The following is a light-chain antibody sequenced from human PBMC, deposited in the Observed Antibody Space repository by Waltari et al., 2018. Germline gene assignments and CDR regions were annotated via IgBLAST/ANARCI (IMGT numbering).Light chain of an antibody. CDR2: AAS. CDR1: QSISSY. V-gene: IGKV1-39*01. CDR3: QQSYSTPRT. Sequence: IQMPQSPSSLSASVGDRVTLTCRASQSISSYLNWYQQKPGKAPKLLIYAASSLQSGVPSRFSGSGSGTDFTLTISSLQPEDFATYYCQQSYSTPRTFGQGTKLEIK. J-gene: IGKJ2*01.